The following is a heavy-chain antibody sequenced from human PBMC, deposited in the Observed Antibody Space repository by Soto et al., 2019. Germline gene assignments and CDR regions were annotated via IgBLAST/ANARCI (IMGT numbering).Heavy chain of an antibody. Sequence: GGSLRLSRAASGFTFSSYSMNWVRQSPGKGLEWVSSISSSSSYIYYADSVKGRFTISRDNAKNSLYLQMNSLRAEDTAVYYCARDEYYDILTGPKALYYYGMDVWGQGTTVTVSS. V-gene: IGHV3-21*01. CDR2: ISSSSSYI. J-gene: IGHJ6*02. CDR1: GFTFSSYS. CDR3: ARDEYYDILTGPKALYYYGMDV. D-gene: IGHD3-9*01.